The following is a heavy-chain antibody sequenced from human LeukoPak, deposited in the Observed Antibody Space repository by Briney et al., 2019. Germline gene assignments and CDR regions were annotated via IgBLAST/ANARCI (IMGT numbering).Heavy chain of an antibody. Sequence: SETLSLTCTVSGGSISSGGYYWSWIRQHPGKGLEWIGYIYYSGSTNYNPSLKSRVTISVDTSKNQFSLKLSSVTAADTAVYYCARGYSSSWYVDYWGQGTLVTVSS. CDR2: IYYSGST. CDR1: GGSISSGGYY. D-gene: IGHD6-13*01. J-gene: IGHJ4*02. CDR3: ARGYSSSWYVDY. V-gene: IGHV4-31*03.